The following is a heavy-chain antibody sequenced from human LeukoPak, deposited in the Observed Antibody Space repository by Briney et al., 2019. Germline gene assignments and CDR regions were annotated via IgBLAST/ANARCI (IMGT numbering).Heavy chain of an antibody. D-gene: IGHD3-9*01. CDR2: IYHSGST. V-gene: IGHV4-30-2*01. CDR1: GGSISSGGYS. CDR3: ARGYNYDILTGYYEVDWFDP. Sequence: PSETLSLTCAVSGGSISSGGYSWSWIRQPPGKGLEWIGYIYHSGSTYYNSSLKSRVTISVDRSKNQFSLKLSSVTAADTAVYYCARGYNYDILTGYYEVDWFDPWGQGTLVTVSS. J-gene: IGHJ5*02.